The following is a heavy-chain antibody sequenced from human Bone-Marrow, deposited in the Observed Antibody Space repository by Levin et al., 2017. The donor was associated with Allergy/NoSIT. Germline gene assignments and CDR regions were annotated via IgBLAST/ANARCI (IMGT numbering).Heavy chain of an antibody. CDR3: ARIKSTVPTWVDEHFDY. J-gene: IGHJ4*02. CDR1: GYTFTGYH. CDR2: INTNSGGT. Sequence: ASVKVSCKASGYTFTGYHVHWVRQAPGHGLEWMAWINTNSGGTNYGQKFQDRVTVTRDTSINTVYLEVSSLRSDDTAIYYCARIKSTVPTWVDEHFDYWGQGTVVTVSS. D-gene: IGHD4-17*01. V-gene: IGHV1-2*02.